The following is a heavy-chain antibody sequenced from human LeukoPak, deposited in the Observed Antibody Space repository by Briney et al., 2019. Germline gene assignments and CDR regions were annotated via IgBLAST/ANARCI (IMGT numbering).Heavy chain of an antibody. D-gene: IGHD1-1*01. V-gene: IGHV3-30*02. CDR1: GFTFSSNA. J-gene: IGHJ5*02. CDR3: RTNNYFDP. Sequence: GGSLRLSCATSGFTFSSNAMTWVRQAPGKGLEWVAFIRYDGSNKYYADSVKGRFTISRDNSKNTLYLQMNSLRPEDTAVYYSRTNNYFDPWGQGTLVTVSS. CDR2: IRYDGSNK.